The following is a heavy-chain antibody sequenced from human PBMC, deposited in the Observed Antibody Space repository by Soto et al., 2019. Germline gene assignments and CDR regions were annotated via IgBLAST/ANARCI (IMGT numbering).Heavy chain of an antibody. V-gene: IGHV3-48*01. CDR2: ISATSSTI. CDR1: GFTFSSYP. Sequence: GGSLRLSCAASGFTFSSYPMNWVRQAPGKGLEWVSYISATSSTIYYADSVKGRFTVSRDNAKNSLYLQMNSLRAEDTAVYYCAKEEYPGFECWGQGTRVTVAS. CDR3: AKEEYPGFEC. J-gene: IGHJ4*02.